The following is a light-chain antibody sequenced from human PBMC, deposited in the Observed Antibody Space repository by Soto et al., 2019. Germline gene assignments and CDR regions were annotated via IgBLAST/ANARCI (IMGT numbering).Light chain of an antibody. CDR2: AAS. J-gene: IGKJ1*01. CDR1: QGIRND. V-gene: IGKV1-6*01. Sequence: AIQMTQSPSSLSSSVGDRVTITCRASQGIRNDLGWYQQKPGKAPKLLIYAASSLPSGVPSRFSGSGSGTDFTLTISRLQPEDFATYYCLQDYNYPWTFGPGTKVEIK. CDR3: LQDYNYPWT.